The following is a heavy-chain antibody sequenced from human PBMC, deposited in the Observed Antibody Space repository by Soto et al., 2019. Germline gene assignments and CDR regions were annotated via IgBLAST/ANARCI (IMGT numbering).Heavy chain of an antibody. D-gene: IGHD6-19*01. V-gene: IGHV1-69*06. CDR2: IIPIFGTA. Sequence: SVKVSCKASGGTFSSYAISWVRQAPGQGLEWMGGIIPIFGTANYAQKFQGRVTITADKSTSTAYMELSSLRSEDTAVYYCASSGYSSGSPYYYYYGMDVWGQGTTVTVSS. CDR3: ASSGYSSGSPYYYYYGMDV. CDR1: GGTFSSYA. J-gene: IGHJ6*02.